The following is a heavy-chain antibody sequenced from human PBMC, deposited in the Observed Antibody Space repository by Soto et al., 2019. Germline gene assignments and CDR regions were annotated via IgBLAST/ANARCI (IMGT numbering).Heavy chain of an antibody. J-gene: IGHJ5*02. V-gene: IGHV4-61*01. CDR1: GGSVSSGSYY. CDR3: ADMTFS. Sequence: SETLSLTCTVSGGSVSSGSYYWSWIRQPPGKGLEWIGYIYYSGSTNYNPSLKSRVTISVDTSKNQFSLKLSSVTAADTAVYYCADMTFSWGQGTLVTVSS. CDR2: IYYSGST.